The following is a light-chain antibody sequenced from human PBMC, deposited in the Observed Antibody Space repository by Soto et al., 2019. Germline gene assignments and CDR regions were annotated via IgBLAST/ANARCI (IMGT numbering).Light chain of an antibody. Sequence: QSVLTQPPSVSGAPGQRVTISCNGTASYMGAGYDVHWYQHLPGTAPKLLIYGNSNRPSGVPDRFSGSKSGTSASLAITGLQAEDEADYYCQSYGSSLSGSYVFGTGTKVTVL. CDR1: ASYMGAGYD. J-gene: IGLJ1*01. V-gene: IGLV1-40*01. CDR3: QSYGSSLSGSYV. CDR2: GNS.